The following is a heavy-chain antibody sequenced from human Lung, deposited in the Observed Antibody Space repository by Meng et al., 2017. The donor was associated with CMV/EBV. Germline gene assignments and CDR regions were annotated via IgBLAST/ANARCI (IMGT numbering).Heavy chain of an antibody. CDR2: INEDGSTI. CDR3: ARSRNALVRYYDIPSL. D-gene: IGHD3-9*01. V-gene: IGHV3-7*01. CDR1: GFTFTNYW. Sequence: GESXKISXVASGFTFTNYWMSWVRQAPGKGLQWVANINEDGSTIYFVDSLKGRFTISRDNAKNSLYLQMNSLGAEDTGVYYCARSRNALVRYYDIPSLWGQGXTVTVSS. J-gene: IGHJ6*02.